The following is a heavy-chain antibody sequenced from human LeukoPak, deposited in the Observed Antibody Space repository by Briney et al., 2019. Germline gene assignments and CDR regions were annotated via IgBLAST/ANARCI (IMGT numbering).Heavy chain of an antibody. CDR2: IYYTGSS. J-gene: IGHJ6*03. D-gene: IGHD3-22*01. V-gene: IGHV4-39*07. Sequence: PSETLSLTCSVSGGSISSSDDYWGFVRQTPGKGLEWVGSIYYTGSSHYNPSLKSRATISVDTSKNQFSLKLSSVTAADTAVYYCTRAASSGPLFAYHMDVWGKGTTVTVSS. CDR3: TRAASSGPLFAYHMDV. CDR1: GGSISSSDDY.